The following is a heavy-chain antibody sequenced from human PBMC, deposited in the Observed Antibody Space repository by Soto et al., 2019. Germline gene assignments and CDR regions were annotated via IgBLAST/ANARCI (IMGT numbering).Heavy chain of an antibody. Sequence: PGGSLRLSCAASGFTFSSYWMSWVRQAPGKGLEWVANIKQDGSEKYYVDSVKGRFTISRDNAKNSLYLQMNSLRAEDTAVYYCARDSQPCSSTSCYPGGIDYWGQGTLVTVSS. CDR2: IKQDGSEK. CDR3: ARDSQPCSSTSCYPGGIDY. V-gene: IGHV3-7*05. CDR1: GFTFSSYW. D-gene: IGHD2-2*01. J-gene: IGHJ4*02.